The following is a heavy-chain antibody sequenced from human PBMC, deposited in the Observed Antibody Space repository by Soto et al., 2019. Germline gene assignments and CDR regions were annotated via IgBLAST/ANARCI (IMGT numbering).Heavy chain of an antibody. CDR1: GHSISSGHY. CDR3: ARAQGYGEISTYLDV. V-gene: IGHV4-38-2*02. Sequence: SETLSLTCSVSGHSISSGHYWGWIRQPPGKGPEWIGSMHQSGTTHYNPSLKSRVTISMDTSKDQFSPKLRSVTAADTALYYCARAQGYGEISTYLDVWGQGTLVTVS. D-gene: IGHD5-18*01. CDR2: MHQSGTT. J-gene: IGHJ4*02.